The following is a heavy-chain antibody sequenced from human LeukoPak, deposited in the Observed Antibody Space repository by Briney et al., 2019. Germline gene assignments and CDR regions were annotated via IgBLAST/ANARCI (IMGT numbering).Heavy chain of an antibody. J-gene: IGHJ4*02. D-gene: IGHD3-9*01. CDR2: IRNDGSNK. CDR3: AKERNPTYYDILTGYSKVLDY. CDR1: GFTFSSYG. Sequence: PGGSLRLSCAASGFTFSSYGMHWVRQAPGKGLEWVAFIRNDGSNKYYADSVKGRFTISRDNSKNTLYLQMNSLRAEDTAVYYCAKERNPTYYDILTGYSKVLDYWGQGTLVTVSS. V-gene: IGHV3-30*02.